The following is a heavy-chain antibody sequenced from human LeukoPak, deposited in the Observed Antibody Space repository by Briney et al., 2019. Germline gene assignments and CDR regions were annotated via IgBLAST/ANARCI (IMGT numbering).Heavy chain of an antibody. V-gene: IGHV4-34*01. CDR1: GGSFSAYY. D-gene: IGHD2-21*02. J-gene: IGHJ4*02. CDR3: ARAGIVVVTGGYDY. CDR2: INHSGST. Sequence: PSETQSLTCAVYGGSFSAYYWSWIRQPPGKGLEWIGEINHSGSTNYNPSLKSRVTISVDTSKNQFSLKLSSVTAADTAVYYCARAGIVVVTGGYDYWGQGTLVTVSS.